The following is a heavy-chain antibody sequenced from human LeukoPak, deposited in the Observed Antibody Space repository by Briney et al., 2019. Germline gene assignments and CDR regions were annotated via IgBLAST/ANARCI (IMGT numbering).Heavy chain of an antibody. CDR3: ARGGIVAGSFDY. CDR2: IKRDGSEK. J-gene: IGHJ4*02. Sequence: PGGSLRLSCAASGFTFSSYWMSWVRQAPGRGLEWVGNIKRDGSEKYYVDSVKGRFTISRDNAKNSLYLQMNSLRAEDTAVYYCARGGIVAGSFDYWGQGTLVTVSS. V-gene: IGHV3-7*01. D-gene: IGHD3-16*01. CDR1: GFTFSSYW.